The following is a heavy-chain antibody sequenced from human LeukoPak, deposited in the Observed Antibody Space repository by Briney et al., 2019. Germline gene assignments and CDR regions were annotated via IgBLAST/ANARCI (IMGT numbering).Heavy chain of an antibody. V-gene: IGHV1-2*02. J-gene: IGHJ4*02. CDR3: TRDVGSRYGHDC. CDR2: INPNSGGT. Sequence: ASVKDSCKASGYTFTASDIHWVRQAPGQGLEWMGWINPNSGGTNYAQNFQGRVTMTRDTSISTAYMELSRLRSDDTAVYYCTRDVGSRYGHDCWGQGTLVTVSS. D-gene: IGHD5-18*01. CDR1: GYTFTASD.